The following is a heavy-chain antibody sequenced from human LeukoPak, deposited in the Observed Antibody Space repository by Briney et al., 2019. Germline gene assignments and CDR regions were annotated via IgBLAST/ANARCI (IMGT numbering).Heavy chain of an antibody. D-gene: IGHD3-10*01. Sequence: GGCLRLSCAASGFTFSSYGMHWVRQAPGKGLEWVAFIRYDGSNKYYADSVKGRFTISRDNSKNTLYLQMNSLRAEDTAVYYCAKVAGDYYYMYVWGKGTTVTVSS. CDR2: IRYDGSNK. CDR1: GFTFSSYG. V-gene: IGHV3-30*02. J-gene: IGHJ6*03. CDR3: AKVAGDYYYMYV.